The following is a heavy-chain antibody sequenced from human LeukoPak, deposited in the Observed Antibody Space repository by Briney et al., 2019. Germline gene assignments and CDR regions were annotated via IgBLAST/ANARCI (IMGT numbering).Heavy chain of an antibody. CDR2: ISKSGTTI. D-gene: IGHD1-1*01. Sequence: GGSLRLSCEVSGFTFSDYYMSWIRLAPGKGLEWVSYISKSGTTINYADSVKGRFIISRENANAKNSLHLQMNGLRAEDTAVYYCVRMDTTIITGWHFDVWGRGSLVTVSS. J-gene: IGHJ2*01. V-gene: IGHV3-11*04. CDR1: GFTFSDYY. CDR3: VRMDTTIITGWHFDV.